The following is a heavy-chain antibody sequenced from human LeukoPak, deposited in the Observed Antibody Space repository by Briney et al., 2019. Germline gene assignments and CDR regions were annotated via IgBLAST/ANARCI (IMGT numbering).Heavy chain of an antibody. CDR2: IKQDGTKT. CDR3: ATAEYTVALDY. J-gene: IGHJ4*02. D-gene: IGHD5-12*01. CDR1: GFNFRNSW. V-gene: IGHV3-7*01. Sequence: GGSLRLSCVASGFNFRNSWMTWVRQAPGKGLEWVANIKQDGTKTYYADSVKGRFTISRDNAKNSLYLQMNSLRVEDTAVYYCATAEYTVALDYWGQGTLVTVSS.